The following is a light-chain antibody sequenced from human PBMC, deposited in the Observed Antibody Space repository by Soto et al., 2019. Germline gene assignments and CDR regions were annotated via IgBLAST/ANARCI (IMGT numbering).Light chain of an antibody. V-gene: IGLV2-8*01. CDR2: EVS. CDR3: SSYAGSNNFV. J-gene: IGLJ1*01. Sequence: QSVLRHPPSASWSPGHSVTISCTGTSSDVGGYNYVSWYQQHPGKAPKLMIYEVSERPSGVPDRFSGSKSSNTASLTVSGLQAEDEADYYCSSYAGSNNFVFGTGTKVTVL. CDR1: SSDVGGYNY.